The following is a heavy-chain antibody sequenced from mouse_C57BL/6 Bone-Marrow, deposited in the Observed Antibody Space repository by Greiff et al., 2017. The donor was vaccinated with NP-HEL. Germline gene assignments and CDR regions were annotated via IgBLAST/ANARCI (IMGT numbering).Heavy chain of an antibody. CDR1: GFTFSSYA. CDR2: ISSGGDYI. J-gene: IGHJ4*01. V-gene: IGHV5-9-1*02. CDR3: TREGDYGSREAMDY. Sequence: EVQVVESGEGLVKPGGSLKLSCAASGFTFSSYAMSWVRQTPEKRLEWVAYISSGGDYIYYADTVKGRFTISRDNARNTLYLQMSSLKSEDTAMYYCTREGDYGSREAMDYWGQGTSVTVSS. D-gene: IGHD1-1*01.